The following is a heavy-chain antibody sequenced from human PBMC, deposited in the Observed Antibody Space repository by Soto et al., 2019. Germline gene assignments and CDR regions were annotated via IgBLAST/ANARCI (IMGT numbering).Heavy chain of an antibody. CDR2: NNPYNGNT. V-gene: IGHV1-18*01. Sequence: ASVKVSCKASGYSFTSHGISWVRQAPGQGLEWMGWNNPYNGNTNYAQKFQGRVTMTTDTSKNTLYLQMNSLRAEDTAVYYCAKDRDGAAAGPTKFYGMDVWGQGTTVTVSS. D-gene: IGHD6-13*01. CDR3: AKDRDGAAAGPTKFYGMDV. CDR1: GYSFTSHG. J-gene: IGHJ6*02.